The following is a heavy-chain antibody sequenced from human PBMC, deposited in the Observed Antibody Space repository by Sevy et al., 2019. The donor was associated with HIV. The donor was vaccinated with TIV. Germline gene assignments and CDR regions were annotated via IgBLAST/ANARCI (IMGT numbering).Heavy chain of an antibody. J-gene: IGHJ4*02. D-gene: IGHD3-10*01. Sequence: GGSLRLSCAASGFIFNSYAMSWLRQAPGKGLEWVSGISGSGGSTYYADSVKGRSSISRDNSRNTVYLEINSLRAEDTAVYFCAKGYGSGSPPDSWGQGTLVNRLL. V-gene: IGHV3-23*01. CDR2: ISGSGGST. CDR3: AKGYGSGSPPDS. CDR1: GFIFNSYA.